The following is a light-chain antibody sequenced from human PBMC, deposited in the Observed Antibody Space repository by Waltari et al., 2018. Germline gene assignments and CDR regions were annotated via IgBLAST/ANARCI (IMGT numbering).Light chain of an antibody. V-gene: IGKV1-5*03. CDR3: QQYNSRPWT. Sequence: DIQMTQSPYTLSASVGEKVNITCRASQSISRWVAWYQQKPGKAPKLLIYRLSSLESGVPSRFSGTGSGTEFTLTISSLQPDDFATYYCQQYNSRPWTFGQGTKVEIK. J-gene: IGKJ1*01. CDR2: RLS. CDR1: QSISRW.